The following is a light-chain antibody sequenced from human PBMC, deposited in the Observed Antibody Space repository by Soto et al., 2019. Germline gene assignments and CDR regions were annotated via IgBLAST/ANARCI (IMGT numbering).Light chain of an antibody. J-gene: IGKJ2*01. V-gene: IGKV3-11*01. Sequence: EIVLTQSPATLSLSPGERATLSCRASQSVGSYLAWYQHKPGQAPRLLIYGASNRATDIPARFSGSGSGTDFTLTISSLESEDFAVYLCQQRGKWPRTFGQGTKLEIK. CDR3: QQRGKWPRT. CDR2: GAS. CDR1: QSVGSY.